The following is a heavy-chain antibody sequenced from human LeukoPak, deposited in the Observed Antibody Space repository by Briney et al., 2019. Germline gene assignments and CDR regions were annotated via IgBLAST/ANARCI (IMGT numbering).Heavy chain of an antibody. CDR3: AISRDSSGYYYS. J-gene: IGHJ4*02. V-gene: IGHV3-23*01. Sequence: GGSLRLSCGASGFIFSSYAMSWVRQAPGKGLEWVSTITGSGGSTYYEDSVKGRFTISRDNSKNTLYLQMNSLRAEDTAVYHCAISRDSSGYYYSWGQGTLVTVSS. D-gene: IGHD3-22*01. CDR1: GFIFSSYA. CDR2: ITGSGGST.